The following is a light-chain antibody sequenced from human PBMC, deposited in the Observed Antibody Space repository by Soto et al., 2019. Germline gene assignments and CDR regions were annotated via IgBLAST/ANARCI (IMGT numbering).Light chain of an antibody. V-gene: IGKV1-5*01. CDR3: QQYSGSSWT. CDR2: DAS. CDR1: QSISSW. J-gene: IGKJ1*01. Sequence: DIQITQSPSSLSASVGDRATITCRASQSISSWLAWYQQKPGKAPKLLIYDASTLQSGVPSRYSGSGSGTEFTLTISNLQPDDFATYYCQQYSGSSWTFGQGTKVDI.